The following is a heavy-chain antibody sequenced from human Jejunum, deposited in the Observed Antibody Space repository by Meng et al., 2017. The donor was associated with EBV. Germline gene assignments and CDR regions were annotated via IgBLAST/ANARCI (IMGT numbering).Heavy chain of an antibody. D-gene: IGHD1-26*01. CDR3: ARDQNGSYFAY. CDR1: GGSVSSGGYY. CDR2: IYNSEST. Sequence: QVQLTGSGPGLGKPSATLSLTCTVSGGSVSSGGYYWSWIRQPPGKGLEWIGYIYNSESTNYKSSLKSRVTISADTSKNQFSLRLSSVTAADTAVYYCARDQNGSYFAYWGQGTLVTVFS. J-gene: IGHJ4*02. V-gene: IGHV4-61*08.